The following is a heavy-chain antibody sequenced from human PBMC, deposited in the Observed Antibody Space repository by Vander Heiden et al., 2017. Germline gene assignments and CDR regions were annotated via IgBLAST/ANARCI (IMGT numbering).Heavy chain of an antibody. Sequence: EVQLVESGGGLVKPGGSLRLSCVVSGFTFSSYTMNWVRQAPGKGLQWVSSISTTSRYIYYADSVKGRFTISRDNAKNSLYLQMNSLRAEDTAVYYCAGDPNFWSGQWVQGTLVTVSS. CDR2: ISTTSRYI. J-gene: IGHJ4*02. V-gene: IGHV3-21*01. CDR1: GFTFSSYT. D-gene: IGHD3-3*01. CDR3: AGDPNFWSGQ.